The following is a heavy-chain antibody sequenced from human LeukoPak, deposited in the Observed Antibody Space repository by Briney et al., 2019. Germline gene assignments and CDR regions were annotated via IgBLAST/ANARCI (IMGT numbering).Heavy chain of an antibody. J-gene: IGHJ4*02. V-gene: IGHV3-48*03. CDR3: ARGQYYDILTGYYGPPFDY. CDR1: GFTFSSYE. Sequence: PGGSLRLSCAASGFTFSSYEMNWVRQAPGKGLEWVSYINSAGSTIYYEDSVKGRFTISRDNAKNSLYLQMNSLRAEDTAVYYCARGQYYDILTGYYGPPFDYWGQGTLITVSS. D-gene: IGHD3-9*01. CDR2: INSAGSTI.